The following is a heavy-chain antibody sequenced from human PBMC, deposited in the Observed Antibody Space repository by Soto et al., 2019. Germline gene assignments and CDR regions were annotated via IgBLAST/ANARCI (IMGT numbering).Heavy chain of an antibody. Sequence: QITLKESGPTLVKPTQTLTLTCTFSGFSLSTSGVGVAWIRQPPGKALEWLALIYWDDDKRYSPSLKSRLTVTKDTSKNQVVLIMTNIAPVDTGTYYCAHRRVTSDFAFWGQGTLVTVSS. J-gene: IGHJ4*02. CDR1: GFSLSTSGVG. CDR2: IYWDDDK. CDR3: AHRRVTSDFAF. D-gene: IGHD2-21*02. V-gene: IGHV2-5*02.